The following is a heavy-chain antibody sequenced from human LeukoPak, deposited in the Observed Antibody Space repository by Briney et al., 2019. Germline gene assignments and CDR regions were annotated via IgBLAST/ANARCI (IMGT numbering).Heavy chain of an antibody. CDR2: IYSGGST. V-gene: IGHV3-53*01. CDR1: GFTVSSNY. J-gene: IGHJ6*03. CDR3: ARVSMVRGVIRYYYYYYYMDV. Sequence: PGGSLRLSCAASGFTVSSNYMSWVRQAPGKGLEWVSVIYSGGSTYYADSVKGRFTISRDNSKNTLYLQMNSLRAEDTAVYYCARVSMVRGVIRYYYYYYYMDVWGKGTTVTISS. D-gene: IGHD3-10*01.